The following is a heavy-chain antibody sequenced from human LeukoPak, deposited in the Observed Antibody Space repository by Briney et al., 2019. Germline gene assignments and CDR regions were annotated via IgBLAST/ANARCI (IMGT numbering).Heavy chain of an antibody. J-gene: IGHJ4*02. CDR2: ISYDGSNR. CDR1: GITFSSHA. D-gene: IGHD5-18*01. V-gene: IGHV3-30*03. CDR3: AREGYSYGPFDY. Sequence: GGSLRLSCAASGITFSSHAMSWVRQAPGKGLEWVAVISYDGSNRYYADSVKGRFTISRDTSKNTLYLQMNSLRAEDTAVYYCAREGYSYGPFDYWGQGTLVTVSS.